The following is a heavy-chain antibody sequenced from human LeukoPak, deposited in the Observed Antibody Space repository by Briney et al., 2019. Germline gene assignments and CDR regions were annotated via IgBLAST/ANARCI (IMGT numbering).Heavy chain of an antibody. CDR1: GFTFSSYG. CDR2: ISYDGSNK. Sequence: PGGSLRLSCAASGFTFSSYGMHWVRQAPGKGLEWVAVISYDGSNKYYADSVKGRFTISRDNSKNTLYLQMNSLRAKDTAVYYCTRDTFGARDSWGQGTLVTVSS. CDR3: TRDTFGARDS. J-gene: IGHJ4*02. D-gene: IGHD3-10*01. V-gene: IGHV3-30*03.